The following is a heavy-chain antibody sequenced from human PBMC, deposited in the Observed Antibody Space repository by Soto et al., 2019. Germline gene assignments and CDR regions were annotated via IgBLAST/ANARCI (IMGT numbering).Heavy chain of an antibody. CDR3: GKVLIGATRHTDVDS. J-gene: IGHJ4*02. D-gene: IGHD2-15*01. CDR1: GDSITSNFFY. Sequence: QLQLQESGPGLVKPSETLSLTCTVSGDSITSNFFYWAWIRRPPGKGLEWVGSIYRDGSTYYSSSLKRRVTISLDTSNNRFSLKLSSVTAADTAVYFCGKVLIGATRHTDVDSWGQGTLVTVSS. CDR2: IYRDGST. V-gene: IGHV4-39*02.